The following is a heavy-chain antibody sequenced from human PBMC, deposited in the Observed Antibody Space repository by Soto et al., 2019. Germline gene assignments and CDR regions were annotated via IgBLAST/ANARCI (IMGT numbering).Heavy chain of an antibody. V-gene: IGHV3-64D*06. CDR3: VKDRWVDY. CDR1: GFTFNTYA. D-gene: IGHD6-13*01. Sequence: GGSLRLSCLASGFTFNTYAMHWVHQAPGKGLEYVSSISHNGVATYYIDSVKGRFTISRDNSKNTLFLQMTSLRAEDTAVYYCVKDRWVDYWGQGTLVTVSS. J-gene: IGHJ4*02. CDR2: ISHNGVAT.